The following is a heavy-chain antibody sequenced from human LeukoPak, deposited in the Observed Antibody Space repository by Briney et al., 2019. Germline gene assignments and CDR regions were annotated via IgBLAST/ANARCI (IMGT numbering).Heavy chain of an antibody. CDR3: ARGASKYDFWSGYYPYYYYYGMDV. Sequence: ASVKVSCKASGYTFTSYDINWVRQATGHGLEWMGWMNPNSGNTGYTQKFQGRVTMTRNTSISTAYMELSSLRSEDTAVYYCARGASKYDFWSGYYPYYYYYGMDVWGQGTTVTVSS. D-gene: IGHD3-3*01. V-gene: IGHV1-8*01. J-gene: IGHJ6*02. CDR2: MNPNSGNT. CDR1: GYTFTSYD.